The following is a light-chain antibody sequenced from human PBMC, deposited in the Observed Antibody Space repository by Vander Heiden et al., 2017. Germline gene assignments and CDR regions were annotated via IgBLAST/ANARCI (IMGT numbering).Light chain of an antibody. V-gene: IGKV2-28*01. CDR2: LGS. Sequence: DIVMTQSPLSLPVTPGEPAPISCRSSQSLLHSNGYNYLDWYLQKPGQSPQLLIYLGSNRASGVPDRFSGSGSGTDFTLKISRVEAEDVGVYYCMQALQTPRYTFGQGTKLEIK. CDR3: MQALQTPRYT. J-gene: IGKJ2*01. CDR1: QSLLHSNGYNY.